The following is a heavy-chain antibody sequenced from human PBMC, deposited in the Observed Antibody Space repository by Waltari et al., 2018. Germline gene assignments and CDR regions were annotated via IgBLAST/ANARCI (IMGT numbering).Heavy chain of an antibody. CDR3: ARAEGGAVQPDY. CDR1: GGTFSSYA. Sequence: QVQLVQSGAEVKKPGSSVKVSCKASGGTFSSYANSWVRQAPGQGLECMGRTNTNTGNPTYAQGFTGRFVFSLDTSVSTTYLQISSLKAEDTAVYYCARAEGGAVQPDYWGQGTLVTVSS. J-gene: IGHJ4*02. V-gene: IGHV7-4-1*02. D-gene: IGHD1-26*01. CDR2: TNTNTGNP.